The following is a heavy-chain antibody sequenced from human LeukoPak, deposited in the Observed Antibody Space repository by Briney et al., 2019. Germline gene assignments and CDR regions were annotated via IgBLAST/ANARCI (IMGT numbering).Heavy chain of an antibody. D-gene: IGHD6-13*01. CDR2: FNPENGNT. CDR1: GYTFSSYY. J-gene: IGHJ4*02. CDR3: AREHSSSWDQFDY. V-gene: IGHV1-18*04. Sequence: ASVKVSCKASGYTFSSYYLHWVRQAPGQGLEWMGWFNPENGNTNYAQKVQGRVTMTVDTSTSTSCMELRSLRSDDTAVYYCAREHSSSWDQFDYWGQGTLVTVSS.